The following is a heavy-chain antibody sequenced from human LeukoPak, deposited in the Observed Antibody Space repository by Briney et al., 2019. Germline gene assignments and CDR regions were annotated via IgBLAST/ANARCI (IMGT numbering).Heavy chain of an antibody. CDR1: GFTFSSFG. D-gene: IGHD3-10*01. CDR3: ARDSFGLQDS. CDR2: IWYDGSNK. Sequence: PGRSLRLSCEASGFTFSSFGMHWVRQAPGKGLEWVAVIWYDGSNKYYADSVKGRFTISRDNSKNTLYLQMNSLRAEDTAVYYCARDSFGLQDSWGQGTLVTVSS. V-gene: IGHV3-33*01. J-gene: IGHJ4*02.